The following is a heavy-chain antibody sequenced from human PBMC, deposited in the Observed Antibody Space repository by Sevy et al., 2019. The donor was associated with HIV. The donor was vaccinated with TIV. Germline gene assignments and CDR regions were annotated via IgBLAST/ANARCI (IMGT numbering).Heavy chain of an antibody. Sequence: GGSLRLSCVVSGFTFTTSGMHWVRQAPGKGLEWVSTISGGGGGTYYADSVRGRFTISRDNSKNTLYLQVNSLRVEDTAVYYCAKLYIHDIADGWYFDLWGRGTLVTVSS. CDR3: AKLYIHDIADGWYFDL. J-gene: IGHJ2*01. D-gene: IGHD6-13*01. CDR1: GFTFTTSG. V-gene: IGHV3-23*01. CDR2: ISGGGGGT.